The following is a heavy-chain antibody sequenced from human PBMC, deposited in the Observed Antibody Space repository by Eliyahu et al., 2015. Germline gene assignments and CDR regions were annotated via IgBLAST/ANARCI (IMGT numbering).Heavy chain of an antibody. J-gene: IGHJ4*02. D-gene: IGHD1/OR15-1a*01. CDR1: GFSFSNYA. Sequence: GFSFSNYAMKWVRQAPGKGLEWVSYIGDSSITIDYADSVKGRFTISRDNAKNSLYLQMNSLRDEDTAMYYCAIWNSDYWGRGTLVTVSS. CDR3: AIWNSDY. V-gene: IGHV3-48*02. CDR2: IGDSSITI.